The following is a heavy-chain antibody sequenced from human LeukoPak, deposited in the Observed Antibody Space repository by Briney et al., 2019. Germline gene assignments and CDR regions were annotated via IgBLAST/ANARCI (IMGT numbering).Heavy chain of an antibody. D-gene: IGHD1-26*01. Sequence: GGSLRLSCAASRFTFSSYGMSWVRQAPGKGLEWVSAIGGSGGGTYYADSVKGHFTISRDNSKNTLYLQMNSLRAEDTAVYYCAKVASGSYYNWPFDYWGQGTLVTVSS. CDR2: IGGSGGGT. J-gene: IGHJ4*02. CDR3: AKVASGSYYNWPFDY. V-gene: IGHV3-23*01. CDR1: RFTFSSYG.